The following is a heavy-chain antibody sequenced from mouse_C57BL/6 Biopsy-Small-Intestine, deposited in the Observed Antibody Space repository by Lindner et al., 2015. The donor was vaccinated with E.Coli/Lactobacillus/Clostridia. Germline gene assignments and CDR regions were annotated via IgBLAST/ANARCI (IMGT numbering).Heavy chain of an antibody. D-gene: IGHD2-3*01. CDR2: ILPGSSST. CDR1: GYTLTDYW. J-gene: IGHJ2*01. Sequence: VQLQESGAELMKPGASVKLSCKATGYTLTDYWIEWVKQRPGHGLEWIGEILPGSSSTNYNEKFKDKATITADTSSNTAYLQLSSLTSEDTAVYYCSSGGDGRGDYWGQGTTLTVSS. CDR3: SSGGDGRGDY. V-gene: IGHV1-9*01.